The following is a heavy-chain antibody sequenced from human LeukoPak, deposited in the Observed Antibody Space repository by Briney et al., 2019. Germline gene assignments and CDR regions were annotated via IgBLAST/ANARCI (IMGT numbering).Heavy chain of an antibody. J-gene: IGHJ5*02. D-gene: IGHD3-22*01. CDR2: IYRSGST. CDR1: GYSISSGYY. CDR3: ARHLADSSGYSWFDP. Sequence: SETLSLTCAVSGYSISSGYYWGWIRQPPGKGLEWIGSIYRSGSTYYNPSLKSRVTISVDTSKNQFSLKLSSVTAADTAVYYCARHLADSSGYSWFDPWGQGTLVTVSS. V-gene: IGHV4-38-2*01.